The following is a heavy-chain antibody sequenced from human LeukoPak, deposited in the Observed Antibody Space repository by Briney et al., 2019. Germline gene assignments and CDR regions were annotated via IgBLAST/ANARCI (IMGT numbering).Heavy chain of an antibody. D-gene: IGHD4-4*01. CDR2: IYTSGST. J-gene: IGHJ6*02. CDR1: GGSISSYY. CDR3: ARASVTRVSRIHYYGMDV. V-gene: IGHV4-4*07. Sequence: SETLSLTCTVSGGSISSYYWSWIRQPAGKGLEWIGRIYTSGSTNYNPSLKSRVTMSVDTSKNQFSLKLSSVTAADTAVHYCARASVTRVSRIHYYGMDVWGQGTTVTVSS.